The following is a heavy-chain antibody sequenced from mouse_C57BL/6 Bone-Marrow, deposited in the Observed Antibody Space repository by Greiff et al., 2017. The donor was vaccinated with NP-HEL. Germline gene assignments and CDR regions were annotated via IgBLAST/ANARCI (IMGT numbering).Heavy chain of an antibody. CDR3: ARGDYGSSRFGYAMDY. CDR2: IYPGDGDT. CDR1: GYTFTSYW. J-gene: IGHJ4*01. D-gene: IGHD1-1*01. Sequence: QVQLQQPGTELVKPGTSVKLSCKSSGYTFTSYWMNWVKERPGKGLEWIGQIYPGDGDTKYHGKFKGKATLTADKSSSTAYMQVSSLTSEDSAVYFCARGDYGSSRFGYAMDYWGQGTSVTVSS. V-gene: IGHV1-80*01.